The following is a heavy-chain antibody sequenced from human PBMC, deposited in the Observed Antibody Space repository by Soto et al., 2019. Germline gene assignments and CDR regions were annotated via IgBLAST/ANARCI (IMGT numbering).Heavy chain of an antibody. V-gene: IGHV3-33*01. CDR2: IWYDGSNK. CDR1: GFTFSSYG. CDR3: ASTPDYGDHSFFDY. D-gene: IGHD4-17*01. Sequence: QVQLVESGGGVVQPGRSLRLSCAASGFTFSSYGMHWVRQAPGKGLEWVAVIWYDGSNKYYADSVKGRFTISRDNSKNTLYLQMNSLRAEDTAVYYCASTPDYGDHSFFDYWGQGTLVTVSS. J-gene: IGHJ4*02.